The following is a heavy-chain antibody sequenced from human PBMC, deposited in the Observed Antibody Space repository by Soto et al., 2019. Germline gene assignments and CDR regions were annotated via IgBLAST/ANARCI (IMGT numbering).Heavy chain of an antibody. J-gene: IGHJ6*02. CDR1: GYTFSDYF. CDR2: INPKTAAT. D-gene: IGHD1-26*01. V-gene: IGHV1-2*02. Sequence: ASVKVSCKASGYTFSDYFIQWLRQAPGQGLEWVAWINPKTAATNYAKKFQDRVTVTSDTSFSTAYLELTRLRPDDTALYYCARIKWGLDYYSGMDVWGQGXAVTVYS. CDR3: ARIKWGLDYYSGMDV.